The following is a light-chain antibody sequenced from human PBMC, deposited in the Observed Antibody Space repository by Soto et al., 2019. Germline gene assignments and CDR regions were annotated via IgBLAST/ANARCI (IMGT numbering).Light chain of an antibody. J-gene: IGLJ2*01. CDR1: GSDIGGYNY. Sequence: QSALTQPPSASGSPGQSVTISCTGTGSDIGGYNYVSWYQQHPGKAPKLMIYEVTKRPSGVPDRFSGSKSGNTASLTVSGIKAEDEADYYCSSYADSNNLVFGGGTKLTVL. CDR2: EVT. V-gene: IGLV2-8*01. CDR3: SSYADSNNLV.